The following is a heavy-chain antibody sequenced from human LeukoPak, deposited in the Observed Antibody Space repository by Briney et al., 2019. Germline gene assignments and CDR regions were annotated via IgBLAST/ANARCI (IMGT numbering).Heavy chain of an antibody. D-gene: IGHD2-2*01. J-gene: IGHJ6*02. Sequence: ASVKVSCKASGYTFTSYAMHWVRQAPGQRLEWMGWINAGNGNTKYSQKFQGRVTITRDTSASTAYMELSSLRSEDTAVYYCARVGYCSSTSCLLYYYYGMDVWGQGTTVTVSS. CDR1: GYTFTSYA. CDR2: INAGNGNT. V-gene: IGHV1-3*01. CDR3: ARVGYCSSTSCLLYYYYGMDV.